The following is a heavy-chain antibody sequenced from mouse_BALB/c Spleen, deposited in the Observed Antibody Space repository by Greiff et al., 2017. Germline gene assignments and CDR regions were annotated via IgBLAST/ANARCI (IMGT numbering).Heavy chain of an antibody. CDR1: GFNIKDYY. J-gene: IGHJ3*01. V-gene: IGHV14-4*02. CDR3: KVYGGGFAY. CDR2: IDPGNGDT. Sequence: VQLQQSGAELVRSGASVKLSCTASGFNIKDYYMHWVKQRPEQGLEWIGWIDPGNGDTEYAPKFQGKATMTADTSSNTAYLQLSSLTSEDTAVCYCKVYGGGFAYWGQGTLVTVSA. D-gene: IGHD1-2*01.